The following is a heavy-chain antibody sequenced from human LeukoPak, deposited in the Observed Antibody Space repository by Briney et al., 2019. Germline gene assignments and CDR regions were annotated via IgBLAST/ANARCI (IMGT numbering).Heavy chain of an antibody. CDR3: ARASYSRTHFDY. CDR1: GFTFSSYE. CDR2: IGSSDSTT. J-gene: IGHJ4*02. V-gene: IGHV3-48*03. D-gene: IGHD2-15*01. Sequence: PGGSLRLSCAASGFTFSSYEMNWVRQAPGKGLEWLSYIGSSDSTTHYADSVKGRFTISRDNAKNSLYLQMNSLRVEDTAVYYCARASYSRTHFDYWGRGTLVTVSS.